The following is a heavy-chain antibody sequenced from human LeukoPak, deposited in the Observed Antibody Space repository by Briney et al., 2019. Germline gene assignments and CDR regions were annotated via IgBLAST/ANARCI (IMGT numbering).Heavy chain of an antibody. CDR3: ARGMVRGVIPNPLGY. V-gene: IGHV1-69*01. CDR2: IIPIFGTA. Sequence: GASVKVSCKASGGTFSSYAISWVRQAPGQGLEWMGGIIPIFGTANYAQKFQGRVTITADESTSTAYMELGSLRSEDTAVYYCARGMVRGVIPNPLGYWGQGTLVTVSS. D-gene: IGHD3-10*01. CDR1: GGTFSSYA. J-gene: IGHJ4*02.